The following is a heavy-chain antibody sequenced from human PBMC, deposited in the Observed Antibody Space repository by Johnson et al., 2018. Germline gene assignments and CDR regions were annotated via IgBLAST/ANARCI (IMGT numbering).Heavy chain of an antibody. J-gene: IGHJ6*03. V-gene: IGHV3-49*01. CDR1: GFTFGDYA. CDR3: ARARWASSGWYCYYYYMDV. CDR2: IRSKAYGGTT. D-gene: IGHD6-19*01. Sequence: EVQLLESGGGLVQPGRSLRLSCTASGFTFGDYAMSWFRQAPGKGLEWVGFIRSKAYGGTTEYAASVKGRFTISRDGSKNSLYLQMNSLKTEDTAVYYCARARWASSGWYCYYYYMDVWGKGTTVTVSS.